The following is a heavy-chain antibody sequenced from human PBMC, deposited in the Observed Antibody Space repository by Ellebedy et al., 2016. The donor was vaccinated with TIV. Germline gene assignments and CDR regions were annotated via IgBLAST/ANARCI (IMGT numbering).Heavy chain of an antibody. V-gene: IGHV1-69*13. D-gene: IGHD5-18*01. CDR3: ARGYSYGSTFDV. J-gene: IGHJ3*01. CDR1: GCTFSSYA. CDR2: IMPIFDTT. Sequence: AASVKVSCKLSGCTFSSYAITWVRQASGQGLEWMGGIMPIFDTTKYAQKFQGRVTMTADQSTTTAYMELSSLRFEDAATYYCARGYSYGSTFDVWGQGTMVIVSS.